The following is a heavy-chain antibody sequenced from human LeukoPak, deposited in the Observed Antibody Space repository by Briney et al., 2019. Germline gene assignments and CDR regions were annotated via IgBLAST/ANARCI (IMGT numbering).Heavy chain of an antibody. V-gene: IGHV3-7*05. CDR2: IKQDGSEK. CDR1: GFTFSNYW. Sequence: GGSLRLSCAASGFTFSNYWMSWVRQAPGEGLEWVANIKQDGSEKYYVDSVKGRFTISRDNAKNSLYLQMNSLRAEDTAVYYCARLLWLAFDYWGQGTLVTVSS. CDR3: ARLLWLAFDY. J-gene: IGHJ4*02. D-gene: IGHD6-19*01.